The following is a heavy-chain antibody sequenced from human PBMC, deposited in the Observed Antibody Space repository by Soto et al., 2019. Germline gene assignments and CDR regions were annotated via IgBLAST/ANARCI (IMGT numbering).Heavy chain of an antibody. CDR3: ARSGNGYDSSPLDY. J-gene: IGHJ4*02. V-gene: IGHV1-18*01. Sequence: QVQLVQSGAELGKPGASVKVSCKASGYSFTSYGFTWVRQAPGQGLEWMGWISTHNGNTNYAQKLQGRVTLTTDTSTSTAYMEIESLTSDDTAMYYCARSGNGYDSSPLDYWGQGTLVTVSS. D-gene: IGHD5-12*01. CDR2: ISTHNGNT. CDR1: GYSFTSYG.